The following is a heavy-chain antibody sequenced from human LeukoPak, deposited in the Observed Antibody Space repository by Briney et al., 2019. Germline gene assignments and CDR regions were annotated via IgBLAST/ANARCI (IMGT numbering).Heavy chain of an antibody. J-gene: IGHJ3*02. Sequence: PSETLSLTCTVSGGSISSSSYHWGGIRQPPGKGLEWSGSIYYSGSTYYNPSLKSRVTISVDTSKNQFSLKLSSVTAADTAVYYCARHSWIQLWLRYPFDIWGQGTMVTVSS. V-gene: IGHV4-39*01. CDR2: IYYSGST. CDR3: ARHSWIQLWLRYPFDI. D-gene: IGHD5-18*01. CDR1: GGSISSSSYH.